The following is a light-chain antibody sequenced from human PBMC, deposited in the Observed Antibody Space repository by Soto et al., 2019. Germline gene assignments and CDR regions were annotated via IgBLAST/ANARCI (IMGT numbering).Light chain of an antibody. CDR2: KAS. Sequence: IQITQSPSSLSGSVGDRVTITCRASQTISSWLAWYQPKPGKAPKLLIYKASTLKSGVPSRFSGSGSGTEFTLTISSLQPDDFATYYCQHCNASWTFGHGTKVDIK. CDR1: QTISSW. CDR3: QHCNASWT. V-gene: IGKV1-5*03. J-gene: IGKJ1*01.